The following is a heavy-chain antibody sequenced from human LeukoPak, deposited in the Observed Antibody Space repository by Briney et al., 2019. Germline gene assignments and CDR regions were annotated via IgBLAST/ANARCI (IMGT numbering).Heavy chain of an antibody. CDR1: GGSISSSNW. D-gene: IGHD1-26*01. J-gene: IGHJ4*02. V-gene: IGHV4-4*02. CDR3: ARRSPRGAYFDY. CDR2: IYHSGST. Sequence: PSETLSLTCAVSGGSISSSNWWSWVRQPPGKGLEWIGEIYHSGSTNYNPSLKSRVTISVDKSKTQFSLKLSSVTAADTAVYYCARRSPRGAYFDYWGQGTLVTVSS.